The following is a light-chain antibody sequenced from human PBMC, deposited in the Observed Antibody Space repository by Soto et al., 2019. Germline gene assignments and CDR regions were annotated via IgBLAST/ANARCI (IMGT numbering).Light chain of an antibody. CDR2: EVS. Sequence: QSVLAQPASVSGSPGQSIAISCTGTTSDVGGYNYVSWYQQHPGKVPKLLLHEVSNRPSGVSHRFSGSKSGNTASLTISGLQAEDEADYYCLSNTSTISYVSGTGSKVTAL. J-gene: IGLJ1*01. CDR1: TSDVGGYNY. CDR3: LSNTSTISYV. V-gene: IGLV2-14*01.